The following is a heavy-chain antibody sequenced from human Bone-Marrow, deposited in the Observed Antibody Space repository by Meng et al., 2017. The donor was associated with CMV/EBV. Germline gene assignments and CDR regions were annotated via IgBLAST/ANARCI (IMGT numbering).Heavy chain of an antibody. D-gene: IGHD2-8*01. Sequence: GGSLRLSCAASGFTFSSYAMHWVRQAPGKGLEWVAVISYDGSNKYYADSVKGRFTISRDNSKNTLYLQMNSLRAEDTAVYYCARDGIVLMVYARDAFDNWGQGTTVTVSS. V-gene: IGHV3-30-3*01. CDR1: GFTFSSYA. CDR2: ISYDGSNK. J-gene: IGHJ3*02. CDR3: ARDGIVLMVYARDAFDN.